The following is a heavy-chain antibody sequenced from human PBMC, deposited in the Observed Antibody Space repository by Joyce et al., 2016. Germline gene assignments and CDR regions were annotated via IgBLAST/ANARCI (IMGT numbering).Heavy chain of an antibody. CDR3: AKDRGGFGVVISSYLDY. CDR1: GFTFDDYT. Sequence: EVQLVESGGVVVQPGGSLRLSCAASGFTFDDYTVHWVRRAPGKGLEWVSLISWDGGSTYYADSVKGRFTISRDNSKNSLYLQMNSLRTEDTALYYCAKDRGGFGVVISSYLDYWGQGTLVTVSS. J-gene: IGHJ4*02. CDR2: ISWDGGST. D-gene: IGHD3-3*01. V-gene: IGHV3-43*01.